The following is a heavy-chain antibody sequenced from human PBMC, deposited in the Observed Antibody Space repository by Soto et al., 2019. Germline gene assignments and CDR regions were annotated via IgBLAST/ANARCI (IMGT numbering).Heavy chain of an antibody. Sequence: QVQLVQSGAEVKKPGASVRVSCEASGYRFTAYYIHWVRQAPGQGLEWMGRVNLDTGGTTYAQKFQGRVTMTRDTSINTAYMEVSSLKSDDTAIYYCARDGNFAFRGYSFAFDFWGQGTLVTVSS. V-gene: IGHV1-2*06. D-gene: IGHD5-18*01. CDR1: GYRFTAYY. CDR2: VNLDTGGT. J-gene: IGHJ4*02. CDR3: ARDGNFAFRGYSFAFDF.